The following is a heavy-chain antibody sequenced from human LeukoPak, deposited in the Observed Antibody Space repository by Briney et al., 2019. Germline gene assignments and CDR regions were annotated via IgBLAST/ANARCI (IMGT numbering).Heavy chain of an antibody. Sequence: QAGGSLRLSCAASGFTFSSYAMSWVRQAPGKGLEWVSAISGSGGSTYYADSVKGRFTISRDNSKNTLYLQMNSLRAEDTAVYYCAKGLTLGTIAARSLDYWGQGTLVTVSS. J-gene: IGHJ4*02. CDR2: ISGSGGST. D-gene: IGHD6-6*01. V-gene: IGHV3-23*01. CDR3: AKGLTLGTIAARSLDY. CDR1: GFTFSSYA.